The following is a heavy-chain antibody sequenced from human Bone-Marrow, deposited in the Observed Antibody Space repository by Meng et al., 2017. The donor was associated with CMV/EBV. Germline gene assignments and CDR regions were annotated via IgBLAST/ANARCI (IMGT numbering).Heavy chain of an antibody. J-gene: IGHJ4*02. D-gene: IGHD3-22*01. Sequence: GESLKISCAASGFTFSSYAMSWVRQTPGKGLEWVSAISGSGDSTYYADSVKGRFTISRDNSKNTLYLQMNSLRAEDTAVYYCARGHTNYYDSSGYFDYWGQGTLVTVSS. CDR2: ISGSGDST. V-gene: IGHV3-23*01. CDR3: ARGHTNYYDSSGYFDY. CDR1: GFTFSSYA.